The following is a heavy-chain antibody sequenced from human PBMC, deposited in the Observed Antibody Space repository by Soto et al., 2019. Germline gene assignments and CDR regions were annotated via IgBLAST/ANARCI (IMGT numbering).Heavy chain of an antibody. CDR1: GYTFTGYF. CDR3: ARIIRGAYYNSPLDT. CDR2: INPYSGGA. D-gene: IGHD3-10*01. J-gene: IGHJ5*02. Sequence: ASVKVSCKASGYTFTGYFMHWVRQAPGQGLEWMGWINPYSGGADYAQSFQGRVTMTRDTSISTVYMELSRLRFDDTAVYYCARIIRGAYYNSPLDTWGQGTVVTVSS. V-gene: IGHV1-2*02.